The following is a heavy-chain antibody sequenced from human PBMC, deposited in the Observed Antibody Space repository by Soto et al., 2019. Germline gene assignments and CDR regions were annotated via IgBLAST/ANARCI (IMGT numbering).Heavy chain of an antibody. CDR2: IIPIFGTA. V-gene: IGHV1-69*06. D-gene: IGHD2-2*01. CDR3: ARSPRVVVPAAVGRSDH. CDR1: GGTFSGYA. J-gene: IGHJ5*02. Sequence: ASAKVSCKASGGTFSGYAISWVRQAPGQGLEWMGGIIPIFGTANYAQKFQGRVTITADKSTSTAYMELSILRSEDTAVYYCARSPRVVVPAAVGRSDHWGQGTLVTVSS.